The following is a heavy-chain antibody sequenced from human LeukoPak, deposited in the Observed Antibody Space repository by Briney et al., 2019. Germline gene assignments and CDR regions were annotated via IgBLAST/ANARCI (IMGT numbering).Heavy chain of an antibody. J-gene: IGHJ4*02. V-gene: IGHV4-39*01. Sequence: PSETLSLTCAVSGGSISSSNWWSWVRQPPGKGLEWIGSIYYSGSTYYNPSLKSRVTISVDTSKNQFSLKLSSVTAADTAVYYCARHQGSGYDYWGEGTLVTVSS. CDR3: ARHQGSGYDY. D-gene: IGHD5-12*01. CDR1: GGSISSSNW. CDR2: IYYSGST.